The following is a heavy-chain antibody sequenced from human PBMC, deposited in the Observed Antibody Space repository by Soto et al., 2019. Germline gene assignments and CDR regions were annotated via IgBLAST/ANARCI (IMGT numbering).Heavy chain of an antibody. Sequence: GGSLRLSCAASGFTFSSYAMSWVRQAPGKGLEWVSAISGSGGSTYYADSVKGRFTISRDNSKNTLYLQMNSLRAEDTAVYYCAKGNDFWSGYYTAYDNYYFDYWGQGTLVTVSS. J-gene: IGHJ4*02. V-gene: IGHV3-23*01. CDR1: GFTFSSYA. D-gene: IGHD3-3*01. CDR2: ISGSGGST. CDR3: AKGNDFWSGYYTAYDNYYFDY.